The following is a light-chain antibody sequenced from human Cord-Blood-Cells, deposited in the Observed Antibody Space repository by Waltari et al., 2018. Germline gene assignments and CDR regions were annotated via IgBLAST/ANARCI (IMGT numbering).Light chain of an antibody. CDR2: AAS. J-gene: IGKJ5*01. Sequence: DIQMTQSPSSLSASVGDKVTITCQASQSISSYLTWYKQKPGKAPKLLIYAASSLQSGIASRFSGSGSGTDFTLTISSLRPEDFATYYCQQSYSTPITFGQGTRLEIK. V-gene: IGKV1-39*01. CDR1: QSISSY. CDR3: QQSYSTPIT.